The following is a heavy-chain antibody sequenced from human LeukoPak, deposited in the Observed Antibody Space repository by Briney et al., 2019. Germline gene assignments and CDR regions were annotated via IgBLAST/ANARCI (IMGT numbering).Heavy chain of an antibody. J-gene: IGHJ4*02. D-gene: IGHD6-19*01. CDR3: ARGRSSAD. Sequence: TSETLSLTCAVYGGSFSGYYWSWIRQPPGKGLEWIGEINHSGSTNYNPSLKSRVTISVDTSKNQFSLKLSSVTAADTAVYHCARGRSSADWGQGTLVTVSS. V-gene: IGHV4-34*01. CDR2: INHSGST. CDR1: GGSFSGYY.